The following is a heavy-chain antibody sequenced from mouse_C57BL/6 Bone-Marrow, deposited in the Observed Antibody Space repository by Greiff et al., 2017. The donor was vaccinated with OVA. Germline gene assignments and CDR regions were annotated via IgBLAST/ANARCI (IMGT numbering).Heavy chain of an antibody. Sequence: VQLQQSGPELVKPGASVKISCKASGYAFSSSWMNWVNQRPGKGREWIGRIYPGDGDNNYNGKFKGKATLTADKYSSTAYMQLSSRKSEDSAVYCCERSDGTDYVDYWGQGTTLAVSS. D-gene: IGHD4-1*01. V-gene: IGHV1-82*01. CDR1: GYAFSSSW. J-gene: IGHJ2*01. CDR3: ERSDGTDYVDY. CDR2: IYPGDGDN.